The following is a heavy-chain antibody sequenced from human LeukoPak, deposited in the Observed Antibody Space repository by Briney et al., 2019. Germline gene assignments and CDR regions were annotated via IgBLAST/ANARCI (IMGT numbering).Heavy chain of an antibody. Sequence: GGSLRLSCAASGFTFSSHWMTWVRQAPGKGLEWVANIKQDGSEKYYEDSVKGRFTISRDNAKNSLYLQLNSLRAEDTAVYYCARPSYSYCSGGSCYSGYWGQGTLVTVSS. CDR3: ARPSYSYCSGGSCYSGY. D-gene: IGHD2-15*01. V-gene: IGHV3-7*04. J-gene: IGHJ4*02. CDR2: IKQDGSEK. CDR1: GFTFSSHW.